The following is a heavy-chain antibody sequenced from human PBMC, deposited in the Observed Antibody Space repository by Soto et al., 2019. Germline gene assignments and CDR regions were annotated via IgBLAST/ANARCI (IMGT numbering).Heavy chain of an antibody. Sequence: QVQLVQSGAEVQKPGSSVKDSCKASGGTFSSYAISWVRQAPGQGLEWMGGIIPIFGTANYAQKFQGRVTITADESTSTAYMELSSLRSEDTAVYYRARDGGDYYGSGSYYYYYYGMDVWGQGTTVTVSS. CDR3: ARDGGDYYGSGSYYYYYYGMDV. J-gene: IGHJ6*02. D-gene: IGHD3-10*01. CDR2: IIPIFGTA. CDR1: GGTFSSYA. V-gene: IGHV1-69*01.